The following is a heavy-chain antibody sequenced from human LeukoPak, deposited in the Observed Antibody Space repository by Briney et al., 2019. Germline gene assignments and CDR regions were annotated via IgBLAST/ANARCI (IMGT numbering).Heavy chain of an antibody. CDR3: ASASRGVYFDSSGYSDY. CDR1: GFTYTSYA. CDR2: ISGGGGST. Sequence: GGSLRLSCAASGFTYTSYAMNWVRQAPEKGLEWVSAISGGGGSTYYADSVKGWFTISRDNSTKPLYRQMTSLRAEDTAVYYCASASRGVYFDSSGYSDYWGQGTLVTVSS. J-gene: IGHJ4*02. D-gene: IGHD3-22*01. V-gene: IGHV3-23*01.